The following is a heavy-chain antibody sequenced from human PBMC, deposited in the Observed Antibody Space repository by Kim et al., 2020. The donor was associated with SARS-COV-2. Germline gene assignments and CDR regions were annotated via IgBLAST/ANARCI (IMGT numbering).Heavy chain of an antibody. V-gene: IGHV3-23*01. CDR3: AKVPGPYCSSTSCMAWFDP. CDR1: GFTFSSYA. J-gene: IGHJ5*02. D-gene: IGHD2-2*01. Sequence: GGSLRLSCAASGFTFSSYAMSWVRQAPGKGLEWVSAISGSGGSTYYADSVKGRFTISRDNSKNTLYLQMNSLRAEDTAVYYCAKVPGPYCSSTSCMAWFDPWGQGTLVTVSS. CDR2: ISGSGGST.